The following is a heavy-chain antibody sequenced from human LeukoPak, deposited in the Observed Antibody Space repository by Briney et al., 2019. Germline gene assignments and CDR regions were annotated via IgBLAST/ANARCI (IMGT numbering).Heavy chain of an antibody. J-gene: IGHJ4*02. CDR3: ARGAVPAANVRFGLDY. V-gene: IGHV3-48*03. Sequence: GGSLRLSCEASGFTFSSYEMNWVRQAPGKGLEWVSYISRSGSTIYYADSVKGRFTISRDNAKNSLYLQMNSLRAEDTAVYYCARGAVPAANVRFGLDYWGQGTLVTVSS. D-gene: IGHD2-2*01. CDR1: GFTFSSYE. CDR2: ISRSGSTI.